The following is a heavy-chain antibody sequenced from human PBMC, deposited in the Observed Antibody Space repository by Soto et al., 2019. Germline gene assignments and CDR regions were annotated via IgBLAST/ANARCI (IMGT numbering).Heavy chain of an antibody. D-gene: IGHD5-18*01. CDR2: ISSNGGST. J-gene: IGHJ3*01. V-gene: IGHV3-64D*06. Sequence: PGGSLRLSCSASGFTFSSYAMHWFRQAPGKGLEYVSAISSNGGSTYYADSVKGRFTISRDNSKKYLYLEMSGLRVDDTALYFCSKGMKWMQLWSVGAYDAWGPGTMVTVSS. CDR3: SKGMKWMQLWSVGAYDA. CDR1: GFTFSSYA.